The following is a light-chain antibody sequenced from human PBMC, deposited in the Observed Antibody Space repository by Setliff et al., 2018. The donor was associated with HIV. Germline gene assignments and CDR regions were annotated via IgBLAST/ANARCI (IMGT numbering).Light chain of an antibody. CDR2: DVN. CDR3: CSYTSSTPLYV. J-gene: IGLJ1*01. CDR1: SSDVGTYNY. V-gene: IGLV2-14*03. Sequence: QSVLTQPASVSGSPGQSTTISCTGTSSDVGTYNYVSWYQQHPGKAPKLMIYDVNNRPSGVSNRFSGSKSGNTASLTISGLQAEDEADYYCCSYTSSTPLYVFGTGTKVTVL.